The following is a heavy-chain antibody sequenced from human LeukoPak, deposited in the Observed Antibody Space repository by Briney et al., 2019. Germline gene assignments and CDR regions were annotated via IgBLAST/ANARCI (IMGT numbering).Heavy chain of an antibody. CDR3: ARANDYGDPPAFDI. CDR1: GYTFTGYY. CDR2: INPNSGGT. D-gene: IGHD4-17*01. V-gene: IGHV1-2*02. Sequence: ASVKVSCKASGYTFTGYYMHWVRQAPGQGLEWMGWINPNSGGTNYAQKFQGRVTMTRDTSISTAYMELSRLRSDDTAVYYCARANDYGDPPAFDIWGQGTMVTVSS. J-gene: IGHJ3*02.